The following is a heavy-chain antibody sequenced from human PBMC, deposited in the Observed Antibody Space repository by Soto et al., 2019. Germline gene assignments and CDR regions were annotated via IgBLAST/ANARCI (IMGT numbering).Heavy chain of an antibody. Sequence: EVQLVESGGGLVQPGGSLRLSCAASGFTFSTYWMTWVRQSPGKGLEWVANIKQDGSEEYYVDSVRGRFTISRDNARNSLYLQMNSLRAEDTAVYYCARWKVVGGTVYGLDVWGQGTTVTVSS. V-gene: IGHV3-7*05. CDR1: GFTFSTYW. CDR3: ARWKVVGGTVYGLDV. D-gene: IGHD1-26*01. CDR2: IKQDGSEE. J-gene: IGHJ6*02.